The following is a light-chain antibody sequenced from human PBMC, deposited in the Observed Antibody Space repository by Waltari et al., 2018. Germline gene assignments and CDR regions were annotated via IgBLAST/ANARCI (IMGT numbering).Light chain of an antibody. CDR2: SHK. J-gene: IGLJ3*02. CDR3: AAWDDSLDGFWV. CDR1: SPNIGRNT. Sequence: QSVLTQPPSTSGTPGQRVTISCSGTSPNIGRNTVNWYQHLPGMAPKLLIYSHKHRPSGVPAGFSGSRSGPSGSLAISGLQSEDEADYYCAAWDDSLDGFWVFGGGTKLTVL. V-gene: IGLV1-44*01.